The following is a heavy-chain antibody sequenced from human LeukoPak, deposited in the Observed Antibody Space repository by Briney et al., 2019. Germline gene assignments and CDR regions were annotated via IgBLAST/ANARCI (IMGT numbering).Heavy chain of an antibody. CDR3: ARQAADNNWFDP. Sequence: GESLRISCKGSGYSFTSYWISWVRQTPGKGLEWMGRIDPSDSYTNYSPSFQGHVTISADKSISTAYLQWSSLKASDTAMYYCARQAADNNWFDPWGQGTLVTVSS. CDR2: IDPSDSYT. J-gene: IGHJ5*02. CDR1: GYSFTSYW. D-gene: IGHD6-13*01. V-gene: IGHV5-10-1*01.